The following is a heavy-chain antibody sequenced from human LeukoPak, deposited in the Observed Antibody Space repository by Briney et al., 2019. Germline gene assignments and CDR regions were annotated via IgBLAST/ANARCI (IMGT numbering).Heavy chain of an antibody. Sequence: SGGSLRLSCAASGFAFGNYWMHWVRQAPGKGLVWVSRINSDGRSISYADSVKGRFTISRDNAKNTLYLQMNSLRAEDTAVYYCARGLVPGFLDYWGQGTPVTVSS. CDR2: INSDGRSI. CDR1: GFAFGNYW. V-gene: IGHV3-74*01. CDR3: ARGLVPGFLDY. J-gene: IGHJ4*02. D-gene: IGHD4-11*01.